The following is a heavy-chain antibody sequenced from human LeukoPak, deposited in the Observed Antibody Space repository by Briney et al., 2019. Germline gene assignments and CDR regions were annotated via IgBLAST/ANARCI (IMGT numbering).Heavy chain of an antibody. Sequence: GGSLRLSCAASGFSFSSYSMTWVRQAPGKGLEWVSYISSSGSTIYYADSVKGRFTISRDNAKNSLYLQMNSLRAEDTAVYYCARDLEMATMSSYYYYGMDVWGQGTTVTVSS. V-gene: IGHV3-48*04. D-gene: IGHD5-24*01. CDR3: ARDLEMATMSSYYYYGMDV. CDR2: ISSSGSTI. CDR1: GFSFSSYS. J-gene: IGHJ6*02.